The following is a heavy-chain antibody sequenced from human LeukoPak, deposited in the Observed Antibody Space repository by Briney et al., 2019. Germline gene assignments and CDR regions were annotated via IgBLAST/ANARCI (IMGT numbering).Heavy chain of an antibody. CDR2: IYYSGST. J-gene: IGHJ6*03. D-gene: IGHD5-18*01. Sequence: PSETLSLTCTVSGGSISSYYWSWIRQPPGKGLEWIGYIYYSGSTNYNPSLKSRISISVDTSKNQFSLKLSSVTAADTAVYYCARTTEGGYTYNYFYYYYMDVWGKGTTVTISS. V-gene: IGHV4-59*01. CDR3: ARTTEGGYTYNYFYYYYMDV. CDR1: GGSISSYY.